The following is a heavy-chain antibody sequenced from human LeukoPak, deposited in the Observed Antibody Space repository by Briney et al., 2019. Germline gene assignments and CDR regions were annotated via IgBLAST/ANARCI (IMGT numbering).Heavy chain of an antibody. J-gene: IGHJ4*02. D-gene: IGHD2-2*01. CDR3: AKEEYCSSTTCLDY. Sequence: GGSLRLSCAASGFTFSSYAMSWVRQAPGKGLEWVSAISGSGGSTYYADSVKGRFTISRDNSKNTLYLQMNSLRAEGTAVYYCAKEEYCSSTTCLDYWGQGTLVTVSS. CDR2: ISGSGGST. CDR1: GFTFSSYA. V-gene: IGHV3-23*01.